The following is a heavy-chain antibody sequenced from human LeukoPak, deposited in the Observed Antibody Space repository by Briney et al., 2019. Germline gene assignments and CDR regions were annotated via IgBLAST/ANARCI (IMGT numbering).Heavy chain of an antibody. V-gene: IGHV4-34*01. CDR2: INPGGST. Sequence: PSETLSLTCDAVYGGSFSGWYWSWIRQPPGKGLEWIGEINPGGSTNYNPSLKSRVTISADTSKNQISLTLNSVTAADTAIYYCARFRNGYPQDFDYWGQGTLVTVSS. CDR1: GGSFSGWY. J-gene: IGHJ4*02. D-gene: IGHD3-3*01. CDR3: ARFRNGYPQDFDY.